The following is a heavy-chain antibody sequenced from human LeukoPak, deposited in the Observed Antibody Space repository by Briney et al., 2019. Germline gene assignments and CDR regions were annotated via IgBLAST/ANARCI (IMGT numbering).Heavy chain of an antibody. J-gene: IGHJ5*02. CDR3: AKCSETGTTRWFDP. Sequence: SVKVSCKASGGTFSSYTISWVRQAPGQGLEWMGRIIPILGIANYAQKFQGRVTMTRDTSASTAYMELSSLRSDDTAVYYCAKCSETGTTRWFDPWGQGTLVTVSS. D-gene: IGHD1-7*01. CDR1: GGTFSSYT. V-gene: IGHV1-69*02. CDR2: IIPILGIA.